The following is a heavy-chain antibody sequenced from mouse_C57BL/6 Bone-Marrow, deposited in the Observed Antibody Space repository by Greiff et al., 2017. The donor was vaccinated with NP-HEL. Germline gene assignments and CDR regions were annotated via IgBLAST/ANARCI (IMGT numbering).Heavy chain of an antibody. J-gene: IGHJ2*01. CDR3: ARIRLLFDY. Sequence: QVQLQQPGAALVKPGASVKLSCKASGSPFPSYWMPWVKRRPGQALGWIGMIHPNSGSTNYNEKFKSKATLTVDKSSSTAYMQLSSLTSEDSAVYYCARIRLLFDYWGQGTTLTVSS. D-gene: IGHD2-3*01. CDR1: GSPFPSYW. V-gene: IGHV1-64*01. CDR2: IHPNSGST.